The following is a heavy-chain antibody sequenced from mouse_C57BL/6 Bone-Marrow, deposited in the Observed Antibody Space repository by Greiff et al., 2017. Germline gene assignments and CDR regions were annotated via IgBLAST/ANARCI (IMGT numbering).Heavy chain of an antibody. V-gene: IGHV8-8*01. CDR3: ARIGGFRYYYAMDY. J-gene: IGHJ4*01. CDR1: GFSLSTFGMG. CDR2: IWWDDDK. Sequence: QVQLTASGPGILQPSQTLSLTCSFSGFSLSTFGMGVCWIRQPSGKGLEWLAHIWWDDDKYYNPALKSRLTISKDTSKNQVFLKIANVDTADTATYYCARIGGFRYYYAMDYWGQGTSVTVSS.